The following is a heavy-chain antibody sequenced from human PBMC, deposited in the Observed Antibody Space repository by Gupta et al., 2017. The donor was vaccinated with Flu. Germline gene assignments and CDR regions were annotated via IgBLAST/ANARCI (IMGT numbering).Heavy chain of an antibody. CDR3: ARNYDSSGYYYVFASLYY. J-gene: IGHJ4*02. V-gene: IGHV1-69*06. Sequence: QVQLVQSGAEVKKPGSSVKVSCKASGGTFSSYAISWVRQAPGQGLEWMGGIIPIFGTANYAQKFQGRVTITADKSTSTAYMELSSLRSEDTAVYYCARNYDSSGYYYVFASLYYWGQGTLVTVSS. CDR2: IIPIFGTA. D-gene: IGHD3-22*01. CDR1: GGTFSSYA.